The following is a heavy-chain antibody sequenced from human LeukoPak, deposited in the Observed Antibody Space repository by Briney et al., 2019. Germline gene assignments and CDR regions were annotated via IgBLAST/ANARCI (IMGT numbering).Heavy chain of an antibody. V-gene: IGHV4-59*01. Sequence: PSETLSLTCAVYGGSFSGYYWSWIRQPPGKGLEWIGYIYYSGSTNYNPSLKSRVTISVDTSKNQFSLKLGSVTAADTAVYYCAREAVAVAFDYWGQGTLVTVSS. CDR2: IYYSGST. J-gene: IGHJ4*02. CDR3: AREAVAVAFDY. CDR1: GGSFSGYY. D-gene: IGHD6-19*01.